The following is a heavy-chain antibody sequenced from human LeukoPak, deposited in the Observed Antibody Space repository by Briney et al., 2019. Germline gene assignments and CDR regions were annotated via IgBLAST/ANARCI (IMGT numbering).Heavy chain of an antibody. CDR1: GFTFSTFA. Sequence: GGSLRLSCEASGFTFSTFAMNWVRQPPGKGLEWVSSIFPSGGEIHYADSVRGRFTISRDNSKSTLSLQMNSLRAEDTAIYYCATYRQVLLPFESWGQGTLVTVSS. V-gene: IGHV3-23*01. CDR3: ATYRQVLLPFES. CDR2: IFPSGGEI. D-gene: IGHD2-8*02. J-gene: IGHJ4*02.